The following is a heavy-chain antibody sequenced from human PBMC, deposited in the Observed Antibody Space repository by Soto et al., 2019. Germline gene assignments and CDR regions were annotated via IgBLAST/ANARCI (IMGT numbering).Heavy chain of an antibody. CDR3: ARDEGGSFDY. J-gene: IGHJ4*02. CDR1: GFTFSSYA. Sequence: QVQLVESGGGVVQPGRSLRLSCAASGFTFSSYAMHWVRQAPGKGLEWVAVISYDGSNKYYADSVKGRFTISRDNTKNTLYLQMNSLSAEDTAVYYCARDEGGSFDYWGQGTLVTVSS. V-gene: IGHV3-30-3*01. D-gene: IGHD3-16*01. CDR2: ISYDGSNK.